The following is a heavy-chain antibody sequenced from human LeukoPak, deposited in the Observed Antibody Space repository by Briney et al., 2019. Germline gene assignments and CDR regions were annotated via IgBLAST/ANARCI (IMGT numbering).Heavy chain of an antibody. D-gene: IGHD1-20*01. V-gene: IGHV4-59*08. Sequence: SETLSLTCTVSGGSISSYYWSWIRQPPGKGLEWIGYIYYSGSTNYNPSLKSRVTISVDTSKNQFSLKLSSVTAADTAVYYCARGVDNWNYYYYYMDVWGKGTTVTVSS. CDR3: ARGVDNWNYYYYYMDV. CDR2: IYYSGST. J-gene: IGHJ6*03. CDR1: GGSISSYY.